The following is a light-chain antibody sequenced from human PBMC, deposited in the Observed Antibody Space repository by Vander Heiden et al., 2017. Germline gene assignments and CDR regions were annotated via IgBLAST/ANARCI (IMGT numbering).Light chain of an antibody. CDR3: AAWDDSLSGHVV. J-gene: IGLJ2*01. CDR2: END. V-gene: IGLV1-47*01. CDR1: SSNIGSNY. Sequence: QSVLTQPPSASGTPGQGVTISCSGSSSNIGSNYVYWYQQLPGTAPKLLIYENDQRPSGVPDRFSGSKSGTSASLAISGPRSEDETDYYCAAWDDSLSGHVVFGGGTKLTVL.